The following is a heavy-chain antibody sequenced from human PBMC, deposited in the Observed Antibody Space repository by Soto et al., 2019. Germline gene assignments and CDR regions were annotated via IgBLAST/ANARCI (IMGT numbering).Heavy chain of an antibody. D-gene: IGHD3-16*02. CDR1: GFTFSSYA. CDR3: AKFWGSYRPKSLGYAFDY. Sequence: GGSLRLSCAASGFTFSSYAMSWVRQAPGKGLEWVSAISGSGGSTYYADSVKGRFTISRDNSKNTLYLQMNSLRAEDTAVYYCAKFWGSYRPKSLGYAFDYWGQGTLVTVSS. V-gene: IGHV3-23*01. J-gene: IGHJ4*02. CDR2: ISGSGGST.